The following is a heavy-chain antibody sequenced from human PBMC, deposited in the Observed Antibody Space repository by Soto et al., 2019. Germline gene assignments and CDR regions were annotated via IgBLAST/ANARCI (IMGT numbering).Heavy chain of an antibody. Sequence: SETLSLTCTVSGGSISSYYWSWIRQPPGKGLEWIGYIYYSGSTNYNPSLKSRVTISVDTSKNQFSLKLSSVTAADTAVYYCEREGCSGGSCYSPTLRGLYYYGIDVWGQGTTVTVSS. CDR3: EREGCSGGSCYSPTLRGLYYYGIDV. CDR2: IYYSGST. J-gene: IGHJ6*02. D-gene: IGHD2-15*01. V-gene: IGHV4-59*12. CDR1: GGSISSYY.